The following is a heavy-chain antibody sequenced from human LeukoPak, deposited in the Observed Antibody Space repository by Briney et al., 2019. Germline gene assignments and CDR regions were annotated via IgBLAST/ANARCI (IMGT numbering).Heavy chain of an antibody. CDR2: IKSKTDGGTT. J-gene: IGHJ4*02. D-gene: IGHD6-19*01. Sequence: GRSLRLSCAASGFTFSNAWMSWVRQAPGKGLEWVGRIKSKTDGGTTDYAAPVKGRFTISRDDSKNTLYLQMNSLKTEDTAVYYCTTEGSGWYIAQFDYWGQGTLVTVSS. CDR1: GFTFSNAW. V-gene: IGHV3-15*01. CDR3: TTEGSGWYIAQFDY.